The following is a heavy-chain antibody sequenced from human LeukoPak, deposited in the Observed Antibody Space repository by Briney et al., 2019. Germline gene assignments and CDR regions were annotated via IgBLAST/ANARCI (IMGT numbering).Heavy chain of an antibody. D-gene: IGHD3-22*01. Sequence: SVKVSCKASGGTFSGYAISWVRQAPGQGLAWMGGIIPIFGTANYAQKFQGRVTITADESTSTAYMELSSLRSEDTAVYYCARDRSDSSGYYYATDAFDIWGQGTMVTVSS. CDR3: ARDRSDSSGYYYATDAFDI. CDR2: IIPIFGTA. J-gene: IGHJ3*02. CDR1: GGTFSGYA. V-gene: IGHV1-69*13.